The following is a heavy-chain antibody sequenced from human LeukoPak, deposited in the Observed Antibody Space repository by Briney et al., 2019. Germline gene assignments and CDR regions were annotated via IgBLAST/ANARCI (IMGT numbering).Heavy chain of an antibody. CDR1: GFSFTSYT. D-gene: IGHD3-9*01. V-gene: IGHV3-7*01. Sequence: GGSLRLSCVASGFSFTSYTMSWVRQAPGKGLEWVAKMKEDGSDIYYVDSVKGRFTICRDNAKNSLCLQMSSLRVEDTDVYYCARGGARYLDNWGQGTLVTVSS. CDR2: MKEDGSDI. J-gene: IGHJ4*02. CDR3: ARGGARYLDN.